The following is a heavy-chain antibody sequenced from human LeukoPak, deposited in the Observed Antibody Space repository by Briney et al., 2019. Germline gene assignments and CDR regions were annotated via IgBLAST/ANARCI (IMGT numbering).Heavy chain of an antibody. V-gene: IGHV4-39*07. D-gene: IGHD3-10*01. CDR1: GGSISSSGYY. CDR3: ARGSTMVRGVIKA. CDR2: INHSGST. Sequence: SETLSLTCTVSGGSISSSGYYWSWIRQPPGKGLEWIGEINHSGSTNYNPSLKSRVTISVDTSKNQFSLKLSSVTAADTAVYYCARGSTMVRGVIKAWGQGTLVTVSS. J-gene: IGHJ5*02.